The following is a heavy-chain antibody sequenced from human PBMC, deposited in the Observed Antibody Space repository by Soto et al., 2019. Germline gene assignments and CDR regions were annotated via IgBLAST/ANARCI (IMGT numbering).Heavy chain of an antibody. J-gene: IGHJ4*02. D-gene: IGHD4-4*01. V-gene: IGHV3-23*01. CDR1: GFTFSSYA. Sequence: EVQLLESGGGLVQPGGSLRLSCAASGFTFSSYARSWVRQAPGKGLEWVSAISGSGGSTYYADSVKGRFTISRDNSKNTLYLQMNSLRAEDTAVYYCAKAKGDYSNYPGVGDYYFDYWGQGTLVTVSS. CDR3: AKAKGDYSNYPGVGDYYFDY. CDR2: ISGSGGST.